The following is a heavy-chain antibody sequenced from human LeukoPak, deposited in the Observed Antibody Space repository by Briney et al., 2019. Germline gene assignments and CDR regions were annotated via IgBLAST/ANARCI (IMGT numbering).Heavy chain of an antibody. Sequence: GASVKVSCKTSGYTFTSFGINWVRQAPGQGVEWMGWISTYNGNTNYAQKFQGRVSMTTGTSTTTVYMELRSLTTDDTAVYYCARAPVALYQLLEFDYWGQGTLVTVSS. CDR3: ARAPVALYQLLEFDY. V-gene: IGHV1-18*01. D-gene: IGHD2-2*01. CDR1: GYTFTSFG. CDR2: ISTYNGNT. J-gene: IGHJ4*02.